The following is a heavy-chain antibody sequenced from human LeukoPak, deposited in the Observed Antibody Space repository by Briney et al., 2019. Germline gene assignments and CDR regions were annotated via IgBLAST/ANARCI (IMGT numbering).Heavy chain of an antibody. Sequence: GGSLRLSCTATGFTFSNFGMAWVRQAPGQGLEWVSTISGSGGDMYQADSVKGRFTISRDNSRSTLYLQMNSLRAEDTAVYYCARNIAVAGTGGEFDYWGQGTLVTVSS. CDR2: ISGSGGDM. CDR3: ARNIAVAGTGGEFDY. J-gene: IGHJ4*02. V-gene: IGHV3-23*01. D-gene: IGHD6-19*01. CDR1: GFTFSNFG.